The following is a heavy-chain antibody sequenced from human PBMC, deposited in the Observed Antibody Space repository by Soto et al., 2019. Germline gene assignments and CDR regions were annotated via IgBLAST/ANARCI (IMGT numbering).Heavy chain of an antibody. CDR2: IIPIFGTA. Sequence: SVKVSCKASGGTFSSYAISWVRQAPGQGLEWMGGIIPIFGTANYAQKFQGRVTITADESTSTAYMELSSLRSEDTAVYYCARGGTYYDFWSGDYSPAYYYYYGMDVWGQGTTVTVSS. V-gene: IGHV1-69*13. CDR1: GGTFSSYA. CDR3: ARGGTYYDFWSGDYSPAYYYYYGMDV. D-gene: IGHD3-3*01. J-gene: IGHJ6*02.